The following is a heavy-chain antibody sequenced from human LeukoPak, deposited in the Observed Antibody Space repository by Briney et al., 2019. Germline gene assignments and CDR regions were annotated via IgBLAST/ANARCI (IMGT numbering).Heavy chain of an antibody. Sequence: GGSLRLSCAASGFTFSSYSMNWVRQAPGKGLEWVSSISSSSYIYYADSVKGRFTISRDNAKNSLYLQMNSLRAEDTAVYYCARVGVVKRGTFDYWGQGTLVTVSS. CDR1: GFTFSSYS. CDR3: ARVGVVKRGTFDY. V-gene: IGHV3-21*01. J-gene: IGHJ4*02. D-gene: IGHD3-3*01. CDR2: ISSSSYI.